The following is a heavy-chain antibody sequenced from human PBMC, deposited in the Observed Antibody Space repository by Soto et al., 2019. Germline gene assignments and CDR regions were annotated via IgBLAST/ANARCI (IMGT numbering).Heavy chain of an antibody. CDR2: ISYDGSNK. V-gene: IGHV3-30-3*01. D-gene: IGHD6-13*01. CDR3: ARDYFGIAAAGAHFDY. J-gene: IGHJ4*02. Sequence: GESLKISCAASGFTFSSYAMHWVRQAPGKGLEWVAVISYDGSNKYYADSVKGRFTISRDNSKNTLYLQMNSLRAEDTAVYYCARDYFGIAAAGAHFDYWGQGTLVTVSS. CDR1: GFTFSSYA.